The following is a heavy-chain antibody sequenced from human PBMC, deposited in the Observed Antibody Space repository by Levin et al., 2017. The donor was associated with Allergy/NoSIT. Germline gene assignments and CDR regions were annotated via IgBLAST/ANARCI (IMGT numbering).Heavy chain of an antibody. Sequence: TGGSLRLSCAASGFTFSSYAMSWVRQAPGKGLEWVSGISGSGGGTYYTDSVKGRFTISRDNSKNTLYLQMNSLRAEDTAIYYCAKVENYYNSGSYYNPFDYWGQGTLVTVSS. J-gene: IGHJ4*02. CDR2: ISGSGGGT. CDR1: GFTFSSYA. CDR3: AKVENYYNSGSYYNPFDY. V-gene: IGHV3-23*01. D-gene: IGHD3-10*01.